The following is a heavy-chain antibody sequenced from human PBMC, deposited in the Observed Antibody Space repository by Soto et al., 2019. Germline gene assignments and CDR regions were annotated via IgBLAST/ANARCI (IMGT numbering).Heavy chain of an antibody. CDR1: GFSLKTSGVG. CDR3: VHSPISAPVL. V-gene: IGHV2-5*02. J-gene: IGHJ4*02. CDR2: IYWDDDQ. D-gene: IGHD3-9*01. Sequence: QIALKESGPTLVKPTETLTLTCSFSGFSLKTSGVGVGWIRQPPGKTLEWLALIYWDDDQRYSPLLKSRLTILKDTSSNQVVPTMTNMDPVDTATYYCVHSPISAPVLWGQGNVVAVSS.